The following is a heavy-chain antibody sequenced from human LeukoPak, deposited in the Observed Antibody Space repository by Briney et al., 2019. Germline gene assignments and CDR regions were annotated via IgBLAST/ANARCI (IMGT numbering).Heavy chain of an antibody. CDR1: GASVSSNSAA. Sequence: SQTLSLTCAISGASVSSNSAAWNWIRQSPSRGLEWLGRTYYRSKWYNDYAVSVKSRITINPDTSKNQSYLQLNSVSPENTAVYYGARDRIVGVVAAAGASDAFDIWGQGTMVTVSS. CDR2: TYYRSKWYN. CDR3: ARDRIVGVVAAAGASDAFDI. J-gene: IGHJ3*02. V-gene: IGHV6-1*01. D-gene: IGHD2-15*01.